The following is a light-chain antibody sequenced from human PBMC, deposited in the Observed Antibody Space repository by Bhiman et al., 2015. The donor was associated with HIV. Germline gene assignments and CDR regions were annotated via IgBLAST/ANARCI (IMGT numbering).Light chain of an antibody. CDR3: SSFTSSFTLV. CDR1: RSDIGGYNY. J-gene: IGLJ1*01. V-gene: IGLV2-14*03. Sequence: CTGSRSDIGGYNYVSWYQQHPGKAPKLMIYDVSNRPSGVSNRFSGSKSGNTASLTISGLQAEDEADYYCSSFTSSFTLVFGTGTKVTVL. CDR2: DVS.